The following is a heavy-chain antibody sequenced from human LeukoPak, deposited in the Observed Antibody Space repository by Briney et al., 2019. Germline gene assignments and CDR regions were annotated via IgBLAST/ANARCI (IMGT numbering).Heavy chain of an antibody. V-gene: IGHV3-23*01. CDR1: GFTFNNYA. J-gene: IGHJ4*02. CDR2: ISGSGGST. Sequence: PGGSLRLSCAASGFTFNNYAMSWVRQAPGKGLEWVSAISGSGGSTYYADSVKGRFTISRDNSKNTLYLQMNSLRAEDTAVYYCAKDILRGGSTAWFDYWGQGTLVTVSS. CDR3: AKDILRGGSTAWFDY. D-gene: IGHD2-2*01.